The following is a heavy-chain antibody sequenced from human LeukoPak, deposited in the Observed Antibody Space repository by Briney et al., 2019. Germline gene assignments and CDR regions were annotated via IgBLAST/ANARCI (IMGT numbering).Heavy chain of an antibody. D-gene: IGHD4-17*01. CDR2: IYYSGST. V-gene: IGHV4-39*07. J-gene: IGHJ6*03. Sequence: SETLSLTCTVSGGSISSSSYYWGWIRQPPGNGLEWIGSIYYSGSTYYNPSLKSRVTISVDTSKNQFSLKLSSVTAADTAVYYCARGRRPTVTTGGHSYYYYYYMDVWGKGTTVTVSS. CDR3: ARGRRPTVTTGGHSYYYYYYMDV. CDR1: GGSISSSSYY.